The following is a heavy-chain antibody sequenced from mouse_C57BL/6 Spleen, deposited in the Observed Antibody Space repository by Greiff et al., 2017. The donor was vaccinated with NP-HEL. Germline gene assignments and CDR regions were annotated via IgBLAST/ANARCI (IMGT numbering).Heavy chain of an antibody. D-gene: IGHD1-1*01. J-gene: IGHJ1*03. CDR2: IDPSDSET. Sequence: QVQLQQPGAELVRPGSSVKLSCKASGYTFTSYWMHWVKQRPIQGLEWIGNIDPSDSETNYNQKFKDKGTLTVDKSSSTTYMQLSSLTSEDSAVDYYARSPYGSGYEYFDVWGTGTTVTVSS. CDR3: ARSPYGSGYEYFDV. CDR1: GYTFTSYW. V-gene: IGHV1-52*01.